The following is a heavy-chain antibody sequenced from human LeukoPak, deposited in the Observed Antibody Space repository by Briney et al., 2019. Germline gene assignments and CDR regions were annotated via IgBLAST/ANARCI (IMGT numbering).Heavy chain of an antibody. V-gene: IGHV4-34*01. CDR1: GGSFSGYY. J-gene: IGHJ4*02. D-gene: IGHD2-21*02. CDR2: INHSGST. CDR3: ARDPANCGGDCYPDY. Sequence: SETLSLTCAVYGGSFSGYYWSWIRQPPGKGLEWIGEINHSGSTNYNPSLKSRVTISVDTSKNQFSLKLSSVTAADTAVYYCARDPANCGGDCYPDYWGQGTLVTVSS.